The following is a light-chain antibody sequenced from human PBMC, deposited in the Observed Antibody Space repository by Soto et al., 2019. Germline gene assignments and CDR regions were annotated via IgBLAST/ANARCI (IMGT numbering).Light chain of an antibody. CDR1: QSIHTS. Sequence: ILTQSPATLSLSTCDRATLSCLASQSIHTSSAWYQQKPGQPPRLVVYDSTLRANGVPDRFGGSRSGTEFTLTINNLEPEGFAVYYCQQRNVWPPITFGQGTRLEIK. V-gene: IGKV3-11*01. J-gene: IGKJ5*01. CDR2: DST. CDR3: QQRNVWPPIT.